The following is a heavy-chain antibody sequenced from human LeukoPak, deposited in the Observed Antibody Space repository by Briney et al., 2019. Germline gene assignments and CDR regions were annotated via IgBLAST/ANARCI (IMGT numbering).Heavy chain of an antibody. V-gene: IGHV3-43*01. J-gene: IGHJ3*02. CDR2: ISWDGGST. CDR3: ARIGYDSSGDAFDI. D-gene: IGHD3-22*01. Sequence: GGSLRLSCAASGFTFDDYTMHWVRQAPGKGLEWVSLISWDGGSTYYADSVKGRFTISRDNSKNSLYLQMNSLRTEDTALYYCARIGYDSSGDAFDIWGQGTMVTVSS. CDR1: GFTFDDYT.